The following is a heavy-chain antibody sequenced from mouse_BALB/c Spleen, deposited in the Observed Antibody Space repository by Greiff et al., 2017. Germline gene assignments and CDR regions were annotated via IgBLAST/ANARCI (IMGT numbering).Heavy chain of an antibody. CDR1: GYTFTDYN. V-gene: IGHV1S29*02. CDR2: IYPYNGGT. D-gene: IGHD4-1*01. J-gene: IGHJ2*01. CDR3: ARKWLTGNYFDY. Sequence: EVQLQQSGPELVKPGASVKISCKASGYTFTDYNMHWVKQSHGKSLEWIGYIYPYNGGTGYNQKFKSKATLTVDNSSSTAYMELRSLTSEDSAVYYCARKWLTGNYFDYWGQGTTLTVSS.